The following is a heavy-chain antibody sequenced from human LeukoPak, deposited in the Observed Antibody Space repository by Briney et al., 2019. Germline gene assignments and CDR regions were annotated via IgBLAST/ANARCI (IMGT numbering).Heavy chain of an antibody. CDR2: VNPNSGGT. CDR3: ARGQEMAPVIAVGTFWDFDY. CDR1: GYTFTGYY. J-gene: IGHJ4*02. Sequence: GASVKVSCKASGYTFTGYYMHWVRQAPGQGLEWMGWVNPNSGGTNYAQKFQGRVTMTRDTSISTAYMELSRLRSDDTAVYYCARGQEMAPVIAVGTFWDFDYWGQGTLVTVSS. V-gene: IGHV1-2*02. D-gene: IGHD3-16*01.